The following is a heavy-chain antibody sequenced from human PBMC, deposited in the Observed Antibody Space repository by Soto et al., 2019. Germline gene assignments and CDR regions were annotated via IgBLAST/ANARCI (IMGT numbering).Heavy chain of an antibody. D-gene: IGHD6-19*01. V-gene: IGHV3-23*01. CDR1: GFTFSSYA. CDR3: AKDRLPPPYSSGWYVGTGLDY. CDR2: ISGSGGST. Sequence: GGSLRLSCAASGFTFSSYAMSWVRQAPGKGLEWVSAISGSGGSTYYADSVKGRFTISRDNSKNTLYLQMNSLRAEDTAVYYCAKDRLPPPYSSGWYVGTGLDYWGQGTLVTVSS. J-gene: IGHJ4*02.